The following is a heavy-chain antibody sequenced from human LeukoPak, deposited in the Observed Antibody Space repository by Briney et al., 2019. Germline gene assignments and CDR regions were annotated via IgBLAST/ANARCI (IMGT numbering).Heavy chain of an antibody. CDR2: IIPIFGTA. CDR1: GGTFSSYA. Sequence: SVKVSCKASGGTFSSYAISWVRQAPGQGLEWMGEIIPIFGTANYAQKFQGRVTITADESTSTAYMELSRLRSEDTAVYYCASGRGRWLQIDYWGQGTLVTVSS. J-gene: IGHJ4*02. V-gene: IGHV1-69*13. CDR3: ASGRGRWLQIDY. D-gene: IGHD5-24*01.